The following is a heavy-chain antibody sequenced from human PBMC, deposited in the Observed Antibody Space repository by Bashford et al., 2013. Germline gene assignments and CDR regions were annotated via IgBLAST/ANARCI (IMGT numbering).Heavy chain of an antibody. V-gene: IGHV4-61*01. CDR1: GGSVSSDTYL. CDR2: ISYTEGT. CDR3: ARDHVRRHCSRTSCSGVDV. J-gene: IGHJ6*02. Sequence: SETLSLTCIVSGGSVSSDTYLWSWIRQPPGKKLEWIGYISYTEGTKYNPSLTSRVTISLDTSKNQVSLNLSSVTDADTAVYFCARDHVRRHCSRTSCSGVDVWGQGTTVTVSS. D-gene: IGHD2-2*01.